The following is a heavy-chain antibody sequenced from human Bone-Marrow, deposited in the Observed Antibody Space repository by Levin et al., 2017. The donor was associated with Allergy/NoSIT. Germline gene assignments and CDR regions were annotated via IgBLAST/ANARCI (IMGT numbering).Heavy chain of an antibody. V-gene: IGHV2-5*05. D-gene: IGHD4-23*01. CDR1: GFTLSTTGVG. J-gene: IGHJ4*02. CDR3: AHRRYGGNSEFDY. CDR2: IYWDDDK. Sequence: SGPTLVKPTQTLTLTCTISGFTLSTTGVGVGWIRQPPGRALEWLALIYWDDDKRYGPSLKSRLTITKDTSKNQVVLTLTNVDPVDTATYYCAHRRYGGNSEFDYWGQGTLVTVSS.